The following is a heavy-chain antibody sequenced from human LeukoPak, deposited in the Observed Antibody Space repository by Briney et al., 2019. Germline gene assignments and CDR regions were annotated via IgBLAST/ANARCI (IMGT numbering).Heavy chain of an antibody. D-gene: IGHD1-1*01. V-gene: IGHV3-73*01. J-gene: IGHJ5*02. CDR2: IRSKASSYAT. CDR1: GFTFSGST. Sequence: PGGSLKLSCAASGFTFSGSTMHWVRQAAGKGLEWVGRIRSKASSYATAYAASVEGRFSISRDDSKNTAYLQMDSLRAEDTAMYYCAKDRLIATSTVRFDPWGQGTLVTVSS. CDR3: AKDRLIATSTVRFDP.